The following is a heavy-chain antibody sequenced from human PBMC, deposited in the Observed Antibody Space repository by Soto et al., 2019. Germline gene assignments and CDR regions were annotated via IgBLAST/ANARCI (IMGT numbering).Heavy chain of an antibody. CDR3: AKDHQGRMLFFPNYYYYYYMDV. D-gene: IGHD2-21*01. Sequence: GGSLRLSCAASGFTFDDYAMHWVRQAPGKGLEWVSGISWNSGSIGYADSVKGRFTISRDNAKNSLYLQMNSLRAEDTALYYCAKDHQGRMLFFPNYYYYYYMDVWGKGTTVTVSS. CDR2: ISWNSGSI. J-gene: IGHJ6*03. V-gene: IGHV3-9*01. CDR1: GFTFDDYA.